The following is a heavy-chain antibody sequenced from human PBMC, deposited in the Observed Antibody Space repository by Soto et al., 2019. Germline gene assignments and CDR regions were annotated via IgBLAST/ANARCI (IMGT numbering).Heavy chain of an antibody. V-gene: IGHV3-9*01. Sequence: EGQLVESGGGLVQPGRSLRLSCAASGFTFDDYAMHWVRQAPGKGLEWVSSISWNSGTIVYADSVKGRFIISRDNAKKSLSLHMDSPGGDDTALYYCVKDLARVVVAAEVVYYGRDVWGQGTTVTVSS. CDR1: GFTFDDYA. CDR3: VKDLARVVVAAEVVYYGRDV. CDR2: ISWNSGTI. D-gene: IGHD2-15*01. J-gene: IGHJ6*02.